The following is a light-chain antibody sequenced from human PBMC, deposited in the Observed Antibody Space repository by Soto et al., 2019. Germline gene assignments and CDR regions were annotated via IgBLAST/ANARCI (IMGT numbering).Light chain of an antibody. Sequence: QSALTQPASVSGSPGQSITISCTGTSSDVGGYNYVSWYQQLPGTAPKLLIYSNNQRPSGVPDRFSGSKSGTSASLAISGLQSEDEADYYCAAWDDSLNGAVFGGGTKVTVL. J-gene: IGLJ2*01. CDR2: SNN. CDR1: SSDVGGYNY. V-gene: IGLV1-44*01. CDR3: AAWDDSLNGAV.